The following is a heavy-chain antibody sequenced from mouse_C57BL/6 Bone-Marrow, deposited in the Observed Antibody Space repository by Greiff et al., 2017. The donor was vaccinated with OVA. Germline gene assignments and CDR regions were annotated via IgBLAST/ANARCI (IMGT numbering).Heavy chain of an antibody. Sequence: VKLVESGPGLVVPSQSLSITCTVSGFSLTSYGVSWVRQPPGKGLEWLGVIWGDGSTNYHSALISRLSISKDNSKSQVFLKLNSLQTDDTATYYCAISNQEYYFDYWGQGTTLTVSS. CDR3: AISNQEYYFDY. V-gene: IGHV2-3*01. CDR1: GFSLTSYG. D-gene: IGHD4-1*01. J-gene: IGHJ2*01. CDR2: IWGDGST.